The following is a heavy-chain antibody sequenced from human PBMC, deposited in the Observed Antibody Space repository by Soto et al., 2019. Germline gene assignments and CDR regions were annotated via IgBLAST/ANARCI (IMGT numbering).Heavy chain of an antibody. CDR1: GFTFSGSA. V-gene: IGHV3-73*01. D-gene: IGHD6-13*01. CDR2: IRSKAKSYAT. CDR3: AKADYSYSWAPGDY. Sequence: PGGSLRLSCAASGFTFSGSAMHWVRQASGKGLEWVGRIRSKAKSYATAYAASVKGRFTIPRDNSKNTLYLQMNSLRVEDTALYYCAKADYSYSWAPGDYWGQGTLVTVSS. J-gene: IGHJ4*02.